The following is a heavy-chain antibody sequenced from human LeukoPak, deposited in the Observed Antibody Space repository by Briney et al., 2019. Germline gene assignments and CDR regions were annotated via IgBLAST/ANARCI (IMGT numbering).Heavy chain of an antibody. CDR1: GFTFSSYK. CDR3: ARGGGSSWCLDC. CDR2: ISTSDTTI. Sequence: PGGSLRLSCAASGFTFSSYKMNWVRQAPGEGLEWVSYISTSDTTIYYADSVKGRFTISRDNAKNSLYLQMNSLRVEDTAVYYCARGGGSSWCLDCWGQGTLVTVSS. D-gene: IGHD6-13*01. J-gene: IGHJ4*02. V-gene: IGHV3-48*03.